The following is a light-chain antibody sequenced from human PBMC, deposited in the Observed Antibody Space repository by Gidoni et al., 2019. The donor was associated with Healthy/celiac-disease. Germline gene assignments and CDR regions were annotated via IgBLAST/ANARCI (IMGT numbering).Light chain of an antibody. CDR1: QSVSSN. V-gene: IGKV3-15*01. Sequence: EIVMTQSPATLSVSPGERATLACRASQSVSSNLAWYQQKPGKAPRHLIYGASTRAPGHPARFRGRGSGTEFTLTISGLQSEDFEVYYGQQYNNWPRTFGQGTKVEIK. CDR3: QQYNNWPRT. CDR2: GAS. J-gene: IGKJ1*01.